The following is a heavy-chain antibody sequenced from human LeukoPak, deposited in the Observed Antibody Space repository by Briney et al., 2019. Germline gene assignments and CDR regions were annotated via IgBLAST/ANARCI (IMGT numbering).Heavy chain of an antibody. Sequence: GASLRLSCAASGFTFSSYAMSWVRQAPGKGLEWVSRVRSETDGGTTDYAAPVQGRFTISRDDSKNTLYLQMNSLETDDTAVYYCTTLSYAAAPTWGQGTLVTVSS. D-gene: IGHD2-2*01. V-gene: IGHV3-15*01. CDR3: TTLSYAAAPT. CDR2: VRSETDGGTT. CDR1: GFTFSSYA. J-gene: IGHJ5*02.